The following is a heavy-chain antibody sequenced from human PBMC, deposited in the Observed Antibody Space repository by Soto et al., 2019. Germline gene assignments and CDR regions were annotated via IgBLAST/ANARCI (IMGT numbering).Heavy chain of an antibody. J-gene: IGHJ4*02. Sequence: QVQLQESGPGLVKPSETLSLSCTVSGGSFSSYYCNWVRKSGGKGREWIGRIYPTGSTTYNPSLKSRLTMSVDTSKNQFSLRLTSMTAADTAVYYCATGRSEIVPGAMDIWGQGTLVTVSS. CDR3: ATGRSEIVPGAMDI. CDR1: GGSFSSYY. D-gene: IGHD2-2*01. V-gene: IGHV4-4*07. CDR2: IYPTGST.